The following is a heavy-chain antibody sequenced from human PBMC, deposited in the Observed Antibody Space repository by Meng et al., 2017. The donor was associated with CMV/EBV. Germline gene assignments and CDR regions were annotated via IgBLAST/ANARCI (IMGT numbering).Heavy chain of an antibody. CDR3: ARDLGAAADPNWFDP. Sequence: VFGRCISSLCWGWIRQPAGKGLEWIGRIYSSEGTNYNPSLKSRVTMSVDTSKNQFSLKMSSVTAADTAVYYCARDLGAAADPNWFDPWGQGTLVTVSS. CDR2: IYSSEGT. J-gene: IGHJ5*02. V-gene: IGHV4-4*07. D-gene: IGHD6-13*01. CDR1: GRCISSLC.